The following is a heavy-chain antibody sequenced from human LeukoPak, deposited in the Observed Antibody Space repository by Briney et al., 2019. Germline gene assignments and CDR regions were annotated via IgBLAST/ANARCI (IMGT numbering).Heavy chain of an antibody. V-gene: IGHV1-46*01. CDR1: GYTFTSYY. J-gene: IGHJ4*02. D-gene: IGHD3-9*01. CDR3: ARGDILTGYPSYYFDY. CDR2: INPSGGST. Sequence: ASVKVSCKASGYTFTSYYMHWVRQAPGQGLEWMGIINPSGGSTSYAQKFQGRVTMTRDTPTSTVYMELSSLRSEDTAVYYCARGDILTGYPSYYFDYWGQGTLVTVSS.